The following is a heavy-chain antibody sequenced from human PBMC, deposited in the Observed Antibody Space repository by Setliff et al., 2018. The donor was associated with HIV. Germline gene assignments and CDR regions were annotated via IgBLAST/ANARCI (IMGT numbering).Heavy chain of an antibody. CDR2: ISSSSGTI. D-gene: IGHD2-2*01. V-gene: IGHV3-48*03. CDR3: TTQASSSNSV. J-gene: IGHJ4*02. Sequence: GGSLRLSCAASGFSFSIYEMNWVRQAPGKGLEWLSYISSSSGTILYVDSVQGRFTISRDNSKNTLYLQMNSLRAEDTAVYYCTTQASSSNSVWGQGTLVTVSS. CDR1: GFSFSIYE.